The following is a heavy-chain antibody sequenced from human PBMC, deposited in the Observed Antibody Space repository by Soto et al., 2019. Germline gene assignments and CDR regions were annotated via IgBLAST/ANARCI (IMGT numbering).Heavy chain of an antibody. CDR3: AREARYSSGWGYYYYGMDV. D-gene: IGHD6-19*01. CDR2: ISAYNGNT. Sequence: ASVKVSCKASGYTFTSYGISWVRQAPGQGLEWMGWISAYNGNTNYAQKLQGRVTMTTDTSTSTAYMELRSLRSDDTAVNYCAREARYSSGWGYYYYGMDVWGQGTTVTVS. J-gene: IGHJ6*02. CDR1: GYTFTSYG. V-gene: IGHV1-18*04.